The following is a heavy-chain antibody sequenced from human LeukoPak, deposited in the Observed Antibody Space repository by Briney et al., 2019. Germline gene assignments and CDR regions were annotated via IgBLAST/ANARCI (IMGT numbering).Heavy chain of an antibody. D-gene: IGHD1-26*01. Sequence: ASVKVSCKAFGYTFTSNYMHWVRQAPGQGPEWMGVISPSGGSTTYAQKFQGRVTLTRDMSTSTDYLELSSLRSEDTAVYYCARDTESYYSKFDYWGQGTLVTVSS. CDR2: ISPSGGST. V-gene: IGHV1-46*01. J-gene: IGHJ4*02. CDR1: GYTFTSNY. CDR3: ARDTESYYSKFDY.